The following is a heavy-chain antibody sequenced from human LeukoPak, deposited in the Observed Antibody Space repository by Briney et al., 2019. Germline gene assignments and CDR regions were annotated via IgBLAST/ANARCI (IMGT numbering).Heavy chain of an antibody. J-gene: IGHJ4*02. Sequence: PGRSLRLSCAASGFTFDDYAMHWVRQAPGKGLEWVSGISWNGGSIGYADSVKGRFTISRDNAKNSLYLQMNSLRAEDTASYYCAKDSKILTGEFDYWGQGTLVTVSS. CDR3: AKDSKILTGEFDY. CDR2: ISWNGGSI. CDR1: GFTFDDYA. V-gene: IGHV3-9*01. D-gene: IGHD3-9*01.